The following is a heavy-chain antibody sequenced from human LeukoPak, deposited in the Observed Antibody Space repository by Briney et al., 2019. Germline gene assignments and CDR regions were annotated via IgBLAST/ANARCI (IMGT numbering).Heavy chain of an antibody. D-gene: IGHD2/OR15-2a*01. CDR2: IYYSGST. CDR3: ARELKVGNTGYYFDY. V-gene: IGHV4-59*01. Sequence: SETLSPTCTVSSGSISDYYWSWIRQPPGKGLEWIGYIYYSGSTNYDPSLKSRVTILVDMSKNQFSLKMSSVTAADTAVYYCARELKVGNTGYYFDYWGQGTLVTVSS. J-gene: IGHJ4*02. CDR1: SGSISDYY.